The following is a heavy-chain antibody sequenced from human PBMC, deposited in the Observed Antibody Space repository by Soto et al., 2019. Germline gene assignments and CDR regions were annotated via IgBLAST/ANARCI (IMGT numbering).Heavy chain of an antibody. Sequence: ASVKVSCKALGYTFTNYGITWVRQAPGQGLEWMGWNGIYNGNTLYAQKFQGRATMTTDTSTSTAFMELRSLRSDDTAVYYCARGLPDCSSTSCRYGMDVWGQGTTVTVSS. D-gene: IGHD2-2*01. V-gene: IGHV1-18*04. CDR3: ARGLPDCSSTSCRYGMDV. CDR2: NGIYNGNT. J-gene: IGHJ6*02. CDR1: GYTFTNYG.